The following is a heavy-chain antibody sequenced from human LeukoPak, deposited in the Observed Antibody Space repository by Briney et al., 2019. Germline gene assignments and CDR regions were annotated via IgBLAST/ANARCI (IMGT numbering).Heavy chain of an antibody. Sequence: PSETLSLTCTVSGVSISNYYWSWIRQPAGKGLEWIGRIYSSGSTNYNPSLKSRVTMSIDTSKNQFSLRLSSVTAADTAVYYCARAEYYYDSSGYYYLIDYWGQGTLVTVSS. J-gene: IGHJ4*02. CDR3: ARAEYYYDSSGYYYLIDY. CDR1: GVSISNYY. V-gene: IGHV4-4*07. CDR2: IYSSGST. D-gene: IGHD3-22*01.